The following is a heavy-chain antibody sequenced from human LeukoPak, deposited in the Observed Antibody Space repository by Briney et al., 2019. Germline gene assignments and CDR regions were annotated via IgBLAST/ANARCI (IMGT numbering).Heavy chain of an antibody. V-gene: IGHV3-30*18. CDR3: AKGYGFWD. D-gene: IGHD3-3*01. CDR2: ISYDGSNK. J-gene: IGHJ4*02. CDR1: GFTFSSYG. Sequence: GGSLRLSCAASGFTFSSYGMHWVRQAPGKGLEWVAVISYDGSNKYYADSVKGRFTISRDNSKNTLYLQMNSLRAEDTAVYYCAKGYGFWDWGQGTLVTVSS.